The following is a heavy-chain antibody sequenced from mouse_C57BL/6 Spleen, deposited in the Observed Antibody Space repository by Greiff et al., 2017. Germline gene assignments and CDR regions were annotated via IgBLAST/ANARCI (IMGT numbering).Heavy chain of an antibody. D-gene: IGHD1-1*01. CDR3: ARAYYGSSYGFAY. CDR1: GYSITSGYD. Sequence: EVKLQESGPGMVKPSQSLSLTCTVTGYSITSGYDWHWIRHFPGNKLEWMGYISYSGSTNYNPSLKSRISITHDTSKNHFFLKLNSVTTEDTATSYCARAYYGSSYGFAYWGQGTLVTVSA. J-gene: IGHJ3*01. CDR2: ISYSGST. V-gene: IGHV3-1*01.